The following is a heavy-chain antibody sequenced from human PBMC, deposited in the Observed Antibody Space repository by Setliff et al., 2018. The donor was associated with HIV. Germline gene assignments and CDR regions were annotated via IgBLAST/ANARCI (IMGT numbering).Heavy chain of an antibody. CDR1: GYTFTTYY. Sequence: ASVKVSCKASGYTFTTYYMHWVRQAPGQGLEWMGVINPGGGGTSYAQRLQGRVTLTTDTSTSTVYMDLSSLRSEDTAVYFCAREGITIFYFYYFAVDVWGQGTTVTVSS. J-gene: IGHJ6*02. V-gene: IGHV1-46*01. D-gene: IGHD3-9*01. CDR2: INPGGGGT. CDR3: AREGITIFYFYYFAVDV.